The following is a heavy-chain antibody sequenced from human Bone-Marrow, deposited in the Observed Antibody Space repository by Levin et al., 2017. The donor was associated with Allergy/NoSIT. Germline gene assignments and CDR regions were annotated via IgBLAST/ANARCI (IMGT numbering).Heavy chain of an antibody. D-gene: IGHD4-17*01. CDR1: GFTFSSYA. Sequence: PGGSLRLSCAASGFTFSSYAMSWVRQAPGKGLEWVSGISGSGDSTYYADSTKGRSTISRENSKNTLYLQMNSLRAEDTAVYYCAKRRGYGDIDYWGQGTLVTVSS. V-gene: IGHV3-23*01. J-gene: IGHJ4*02. CDR3: AKRRGYGDIDY. CDR2: ISGSGDST.